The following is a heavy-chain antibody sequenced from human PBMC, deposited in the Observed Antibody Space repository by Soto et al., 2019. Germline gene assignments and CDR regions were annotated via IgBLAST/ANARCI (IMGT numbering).Heavy chain of an antibody. CDR3: ARAPHSTPGPLKTTPLRYFDWLLRN. CDR2: ISYDGSNK. J-gene: IGHJ4*02. CDR1: GFTFSSYA. D-gene: IGHD3-9*01. Sequence: GGSLRLSCAASGFTFSSYAMHWVRQAPGKGLEWVAVISYDGSNKYYADSVKGRFTISRDNSKNTLYLQMNSLRAEDTAVYYCARAPHSTPGPLKTTPLRYFDWLLRNWGQGTLVTVSS. V-gene: IGHV3-30-3*01.